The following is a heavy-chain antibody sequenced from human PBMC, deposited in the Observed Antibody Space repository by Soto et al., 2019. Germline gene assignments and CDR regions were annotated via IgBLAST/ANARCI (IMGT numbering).Heavy chain of an antibody. CDR1: GFTFSDYG. V-gene: IGHV3-33*01. J-gene: IGHJ6*02. D-gene: IGHD3-10*01. CDR2: IWSDGSNK. Sequence: QVQLVESGGGVVQPGRSLRLSCAASGFTFSDYGMHWVRQAPGKALEWVALIWSDGSNKYYGDSVKGRFTISRDNSKNRLYLQMDSLRVDDTAVYPCARDHVRFGESYYYGLDVWGQGTTVTVSS. CDR3: ARDHVRFGESYYYGLDV.